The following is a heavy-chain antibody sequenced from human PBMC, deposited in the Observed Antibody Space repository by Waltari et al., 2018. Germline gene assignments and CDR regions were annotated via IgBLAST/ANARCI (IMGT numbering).Heavy chain of an antibody. CDR2: ISAKTGDT. CDR1: GSTFSNYG. D-gene: IGHD3-3*02. V-gene: IGHV1-18*01. CDR3: ARDFHYWSGYFDH. J-gene: IGHJ4*02. Sequence: QIQLVQSGTEVKEPGASVRVSCKASGSTFSNYGFSWVRRAPGQGLEWLGWISAKTGDTNYAQRFQGRVTMTTDTSTTTAFMDLRSLRSDDSAIYYCARDFHYWSGYFDHWGQGTLVTVSP.